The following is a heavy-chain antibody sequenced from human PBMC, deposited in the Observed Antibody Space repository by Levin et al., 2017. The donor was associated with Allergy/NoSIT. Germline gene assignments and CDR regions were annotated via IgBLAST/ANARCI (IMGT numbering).Heavy chain of an antibody. CDR1: GGSTSSTSYY. V-gene: IGHV4-39*01. J-gene: IGHJ4*02. CDR3: ARQTWIHKGYFDS. Sequence: SQTLSLTCNVSGGSTSSTSYYWSWVRQPPGQALEWIGSIYYSGKTYYNPSLESRVTISVDTSKNQFSLKVNSVTAADTAVYSCARQTWIHKGYFDSWGQGTLVTVSS. CDR2: IYYSGKT. D-gene: IGHD5-18*01.